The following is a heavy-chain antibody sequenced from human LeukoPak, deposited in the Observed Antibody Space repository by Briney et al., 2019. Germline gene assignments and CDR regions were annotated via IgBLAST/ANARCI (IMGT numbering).Heavy chain of an antibody. CDR2: VYYSGSA. J-gene: IGHJ6*03. CDR3: AIDTYYYDSSGYYGGPYYYYYYMDV. D-gene: IGHD3-22*01. V-gene: IGHV4-39*07. Sequence: SETLSLTCSVSGGSISLSYYYWGWIRQPPGKALEWIGSVYYSGSAYYNPSLKSRVTISVDTSKNQFSLKLSSVTAADTAVYYCAIDTYYYDSSGYYGGPYYYYYYMDVWGKGTTVTVSS. CDR1: GGSISLSYYY.